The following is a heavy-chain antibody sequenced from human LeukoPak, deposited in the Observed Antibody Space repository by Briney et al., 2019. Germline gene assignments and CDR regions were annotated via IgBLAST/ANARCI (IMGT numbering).Heavy chain of an antibody. D-gene: IGHD4-17*01. Sequence: QTSETLSLTCTVSGGSISSSSYYWGWIRQPPGKGLEWIGSIYYSGCTYYNPSLKSRVTISVDTSKNQFSLKLSSVTAADTAVYYCLAPHDYGASYWGQGTLVTVSS. J-gene: IGHJ4*02. CDR3: LAPHDYGASY. V-gene: IGHV4-39*07. CDR1: GGSISSSSYY. CDR2: IYYSGCT.